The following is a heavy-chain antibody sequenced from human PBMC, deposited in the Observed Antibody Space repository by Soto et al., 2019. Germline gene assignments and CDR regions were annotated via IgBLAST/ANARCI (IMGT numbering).Heavy chain of an antibody. Sequence: SLRLSCAASGFTFSNYAMRCVRQAPGKGLVWVSAISGSGGSTNYADSVKGRITISRDNSKNTLHLQMDSLRAEDTAVYYCAKKSTDSSGYSDYWGQGTVVTVSS. D-gene: IGHD2-2*01. CDR2: ISGSGGST. CDR3: AKKSTDSSGYSDY. V-gene: IGHV3-23*01. J-gene: IGHJ4*02. CDR1: GFTFSNYA.